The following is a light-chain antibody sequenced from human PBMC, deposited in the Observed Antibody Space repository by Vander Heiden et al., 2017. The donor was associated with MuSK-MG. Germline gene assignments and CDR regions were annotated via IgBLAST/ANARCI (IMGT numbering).Light chain of an antibody. V-gene: IGKV3-20*01. CDR1: QSVSSSY. Sequence: IVLTQSPGTLSLSPGERGHISCRASQSVSSSYLSWYQQKPGQPPRLLIYGASSRATCIPDRFSGSGSGTDFTLTISRLEPEDFSVYYFQQDGSSPQTFGQGTKVESK. CDR2: GAS. CDR3: QQDGSSPQT. J-gene: IGKJ1*01.